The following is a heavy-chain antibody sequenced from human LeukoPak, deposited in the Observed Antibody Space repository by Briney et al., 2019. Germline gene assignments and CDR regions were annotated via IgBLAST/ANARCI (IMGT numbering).Heavy chain of an antibody. CDR3: ATIRATVRPENYYFDD. V-gene: IGHV4-39*01. J-gene: IGHJ4*02. CDR2: IHYSGDT. D-gene: IGHD4-17*01. Sequence: SETLSLTCTVSGGSISSGGYYWIWIRQPPGKELEWMGNIHYSGDTYYNPSLKSRVTISVDTSKRQFSLKLSSVTAADTAVYFCATIRATVRPENYYFDDWGQGTLVTVSS. CDR1: GGSISSGGYY.